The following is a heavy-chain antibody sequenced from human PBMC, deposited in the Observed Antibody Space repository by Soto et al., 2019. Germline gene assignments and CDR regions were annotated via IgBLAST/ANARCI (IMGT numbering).Heavy chain of an antibody. J-gene: IGHJ5*02. Sequence: GGSLRLSCAASGFTFSSYTMHWVRQAPGKGLECVAIISYDGSNKYYADSVKGRFTISRDNAKNTLYLQMNSLRAEDTAVYYCAALVVVAGISESNWFDPWGQGTLVTVSS. CDR1: GFTFSSYT. CDR2: ISYDGSNK. D-gene: IGHD2-15*01. CDR3: AALVVVAGISESNWFDP. V-gene: IGHV3-30-3*01.